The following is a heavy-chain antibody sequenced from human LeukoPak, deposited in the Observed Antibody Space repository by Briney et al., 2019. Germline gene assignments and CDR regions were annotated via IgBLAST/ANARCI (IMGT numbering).Heavy chain of an antibody. Sequence: GGSLRLSCAASGFTFSSYSMNWVRQAPGKGLEWVSYISSSSSTIYYADPVKGRFTISRDNAKNSLYLQMNSLRAEDTAVYYCANRFYGDYWGQGTLVTVSS. CDR2: ISSSSSTI. J-gene: IGHJ4*02. V-gene: IGHV3-48*01. CDR1: GFTFSSYS. D-gene: IGHD2/OR15-2a*01. CDR3: ANRFYGDY.